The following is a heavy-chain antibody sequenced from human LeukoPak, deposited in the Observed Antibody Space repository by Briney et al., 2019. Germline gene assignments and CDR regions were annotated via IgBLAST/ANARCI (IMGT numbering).Heavy chain of an antibody. V-gene: IGHV3-23*01. D-gene: IGHD2-15*01. J-gene: IGHJ5*02. CDR2: ISGSGGST. CDR3: AIRVVVATYNWFDP. Sequence: GGSLRLSCTASGFIFGSYAMSWVRQAPGKGLEWVSDISGSGGSTLYADSVKGRFTISRDNSKNTLYLQMNSLRVEDTAVYYCAIRVVVATYNWFDPWGQGTLVTVSS. CDR1: GFIFGSYA.